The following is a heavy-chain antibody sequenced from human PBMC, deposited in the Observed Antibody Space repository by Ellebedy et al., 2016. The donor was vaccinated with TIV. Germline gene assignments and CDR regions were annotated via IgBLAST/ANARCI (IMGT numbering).Heavy chain of an antibody. J-gene: IGHJ6*02. CDR2: ISYEGSNE. V-gene: IGHV3-30*07. CDR3: AKVTYYFDSHDSVTGMDV. Sequence: GESLKISCEDLGLILSRHAMHWVRQAPGKGLEWVAGISYEGSNEYYADSVKGRFTISRDNSKNTLYLQMDSLRPEDTAVYYCAKVTYYFDSHDSVTGMDVWGQGTTVTVSS. CDR1: GLILSRHA. D-gene: IGHD3-22*01.